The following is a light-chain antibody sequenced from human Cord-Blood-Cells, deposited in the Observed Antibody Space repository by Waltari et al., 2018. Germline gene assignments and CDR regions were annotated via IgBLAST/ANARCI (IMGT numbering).Light chain of an antibody. CDR2: DVS. J-gene: IGLJ2*01. CDR1: SSDVGGYNY. V-gene: IGLV2-14*01. Sequence: QSALTQPASVSESPGQSITISCTGTSSDVGGYNYVSWYQQHPGKAPKLMIYDVSKRPSGVSNRFSGSKSGNTASLTISGLQAEDEADYYCSSYTSSSTVVFGGGTKLTVL. CDR3: SSYTSSSTVV.